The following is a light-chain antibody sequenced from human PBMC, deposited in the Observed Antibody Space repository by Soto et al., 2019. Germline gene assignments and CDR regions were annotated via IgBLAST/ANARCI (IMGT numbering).Light chain of an antibody. J-gene: IGKJ4*01. Sequence: DIQMTQAPSTLSASVGDRVTIPCRASQSVRCCLAWYQQKPGQAPKLLIYGASTRATGIPTRFSGSGSGTEFTLTISSLEPDDFAAYYCHHHSSYSEAFGGGTKVDIK. CDR1: QSVRCC. CDR2: GAS. CDR3: HHHSSYSEA. V-gene: IGKV1-5*01.